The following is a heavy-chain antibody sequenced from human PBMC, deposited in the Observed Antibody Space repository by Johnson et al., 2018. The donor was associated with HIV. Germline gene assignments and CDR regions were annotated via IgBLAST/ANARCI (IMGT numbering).Heavy chain of an antibody. J-gene: IGHJ3*02. CDR3: AKSLPGYDAFDI. CDR2: IRYDGSNK. CDR1: GFTFSSYG. Sequence: QVQLVESGGGVVQPGGSLRLSCVASGFTFSSYGIHWVRQAPGKGLEWVAFIRYDGSNKYYADSVKGRFTIFRDNSKNTLYLQMNSLRAEDTAVYYCAKSLPGYDAFDIGGQGTMVTVSS. D-gene: IGHD5-12*01. V-gene: IGHV3-30*02.